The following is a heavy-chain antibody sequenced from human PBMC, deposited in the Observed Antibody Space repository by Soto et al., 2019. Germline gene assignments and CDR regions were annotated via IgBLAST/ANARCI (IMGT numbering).Heavy chain of an antibody. V-gene: IGHV5-51*01. CDR1: GYSFTSYW. Sequence: GESLKISCKGSGYSFTSYWIGWVRQMPGKGLEWMGIIYPGDSDTRYSPSFQGQVTISADKSISTAYLQWSSLKASDTAMYYCARHTPYSSSSGLVGFTSEYYYYYGMDVWGQGTTVTVSS. CDR3: ARHTPYSSSSGLVGFTSEYYYYYGMDV. D-gene: IGHD6-6*01. CDR2: IYPGDSDT. J-gene: IGHJ6*02.